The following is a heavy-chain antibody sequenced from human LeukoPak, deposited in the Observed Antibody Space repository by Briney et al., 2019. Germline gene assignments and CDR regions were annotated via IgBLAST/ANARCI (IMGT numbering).Heavy chain of an antibody. J-gene: IGHJ4*02. CDR2: IGGSGGTT. CDR1: GFTFSSNW. CDR3: AKGRGATVVANFDY. V-gene: IGHV3-23*01. D-gene: IGHD4-23*01. Sequence: GGSLRLSCAASGFTFSSNWMTWVRQAPGKGLEWVSGIGGSGGTTYYADSVKGRFTISRDNSKNTLYLQMNSLRAEDTAVYYCAKGRGATVVANFDYWGQGTLVTVSS.